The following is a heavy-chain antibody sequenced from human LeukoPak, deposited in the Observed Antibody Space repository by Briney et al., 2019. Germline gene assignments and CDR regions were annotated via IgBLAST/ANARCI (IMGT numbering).Heavy chain of an antibody. CDR1: GFTFSDYS. D-gene: IGHD1-1*01. J-gene: IGHJ4*02. V-gene: IGHV3-48*01. CDR2: VGIDSGNT. CDR3: ARDHNYAFDN. Sequence: GGSLRLSRAASGFTFSDYSMNWFRQAPGKGLEWISWVGIDSGNTKYEDSVKGRFTISGEKAKNSLYLQMSSLRVEDTAVYYCARDHNYAFDNWGQGTLVTVSS.